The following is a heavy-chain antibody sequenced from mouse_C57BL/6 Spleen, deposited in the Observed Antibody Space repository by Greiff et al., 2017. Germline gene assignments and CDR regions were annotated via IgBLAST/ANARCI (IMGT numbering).Heavy chain of an antibody. Sequence: QVQLQQSGPELVKPGASVKISCKASGYTFTDYYINWVKQRPGQGLEWIGWIFPGSGSTYYNEKFKGKATLTVDKSSSTAYMLLSSLTSEDSAVYFCAREFITTVVATPYAMDYWGQGTSVTVSS. CDR3: AREFITTVVATPYAMDY. D-gene: IGHD1-1*01. CDR2: IFPGSGST. V-gene: IGHV1-75*01. CDR1: GYTFTDYY. J-gene: IGHJ4*01.